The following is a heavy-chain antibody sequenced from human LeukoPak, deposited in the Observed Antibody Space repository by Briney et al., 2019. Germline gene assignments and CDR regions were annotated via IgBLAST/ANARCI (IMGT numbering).Heavy chain of an antibody. CDR3: ARARRLIALGIVMVTAIPPDY. CDR2: ISSSSSYI. Sequence: GGSLRLSCAASGFTFSSYSMNWVRQAPGKGLEWVSSISSSSSYIYYADSVKGRFTISRDNAKNSLYLQMNSLRAEDTAVYYCARARRLIALGIVMVTAIPPDYWGQGTLVTVSS. J-gene: IGHJ4*02. V-gene: IGHV3-21*01. D-gene: IGHD2-21*02. CDR1: GFTFSSYS.